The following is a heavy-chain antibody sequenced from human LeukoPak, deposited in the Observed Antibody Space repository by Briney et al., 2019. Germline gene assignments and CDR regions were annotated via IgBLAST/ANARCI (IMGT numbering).Heavy chain of an antibody. J-gene: IGHJ5*02. CDR1: GGSISSYY. CDR2: LYYSGST. V-gene: IGHV4-59*01. CDR3: ARGAAWFDP. Sequence: SENLSLTCTVSGGSISSYYWSWIRQPPGKGLEWIGYLYYSGSTNYKPSLNSRVTISVDTSRNQFSPKLSSVTAADTAVYYCARGAAWFDPWGQGTLVTVSS.